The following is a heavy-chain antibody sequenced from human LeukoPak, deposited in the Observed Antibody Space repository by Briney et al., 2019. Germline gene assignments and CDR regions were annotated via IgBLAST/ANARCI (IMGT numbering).Heavy chain of an antibody. D-gene: IGHD6-13*01. CDR3: ARHARSNSWYRWVWFDP. Sequence: PSETLSLTCTVSGGSISSGRYCWSWIRQPAGKGLEWIGHIHTSGNTNYNPSLKSRVTISVDTSKNQFSLKLSSVTAADTAVYYCARHARSNSWYRWVWFDPWGQGTLVTVSS. V-gene: IGHV4-61*09. J-gene: IGHJ5*02. CDR1: GGSISSGRYC. CDR2: IHTSGNT.